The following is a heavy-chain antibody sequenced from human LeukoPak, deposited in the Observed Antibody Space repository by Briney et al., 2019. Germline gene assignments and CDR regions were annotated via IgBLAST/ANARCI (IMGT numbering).Heavy chain of an antibody. CDR1: GFTFSSYG. J-gene: IGHJ6*04. CDR3: ARDGQQWLVFDYYYGMDV. CDR2: IWYDGSNK. V-gene: IGHV3-33*01. Sequence: AGGSLRLSCAAYGFTFSSYGMHWVRQAPGKGLEWEAVIWYDGSNKYYAHSVKGRFTISRDNSNNTLYLQMNSLRAEDTAVYYCARDGQQWLVFDYYYGMDVWGKGTTVTVSS. D-gene: IGHD6-19*01.